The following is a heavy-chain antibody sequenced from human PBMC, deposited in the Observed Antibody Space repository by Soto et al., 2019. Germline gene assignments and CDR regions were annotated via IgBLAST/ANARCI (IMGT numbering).Heavy chain of an antibody. CDR3: ARFYYDSSGYLPSPYYYYYGMDV. J-gene: IGHJ6*02. D-gene: IGHD3-22*01. Sequence: GGSLRLSCAASGFTFSNYYMNWFRQAPGKGLEWVSYITSSGSTKYYADSVKGRFTISRDNAKNSLYLQMNSLRAEDTAVYYCARFYYDSSGYLPSPYYYYYGMDVWGQGTTVTVSS. CDR1: GFTFSNYY. CDR2: ITSSGSTK. V-gene: IGHV3-11*04.